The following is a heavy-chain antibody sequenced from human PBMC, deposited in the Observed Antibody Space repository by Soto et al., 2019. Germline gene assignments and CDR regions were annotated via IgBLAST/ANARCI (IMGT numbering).Heavy chain of an antibody. CDR1: GFTFSSYG. Sequence: QVQLVESGGGVVQPGRSLRLSCAASGFTFSSYGMHWVRQAPGKGLEWVAVISYHGSNKYYADSVKGRFTISRDNSKNPRFLQMNSRRAEETAVYSCAKDEKESSSSDPWSGYAPFDNWGQEPWSPSPQ. CDR3: AKDEKESSSSDPWSGYAPFDN. CDR2: ISYHGSNK. D-gene: IGHD3-3*01. J-gene: IGHJ4*01. V-gene: IGHV3-30*18.